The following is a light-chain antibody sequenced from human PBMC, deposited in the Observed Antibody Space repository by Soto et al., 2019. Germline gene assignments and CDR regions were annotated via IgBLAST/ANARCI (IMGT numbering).Light chain of an antibody. CDR1: QGIKNW. CDR3: QQAASFPIT. V-gene: IGKV1-12*01. CDR2: TGS. Sequence: DIHMTQSPSSVSASVGDRVTITCRASQGIKNWLAWYQQKPGKAPNLLIYTGSSLQSGVPSRFSGSGSGTDFTLTINSLQPEDFATYYCQQAASFPITVGQGTRLEIK. J-gene: IGKJ5*01.